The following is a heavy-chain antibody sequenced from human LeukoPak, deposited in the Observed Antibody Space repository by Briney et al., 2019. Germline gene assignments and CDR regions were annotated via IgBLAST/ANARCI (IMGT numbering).Heavy chain of an antibody. CDR1: GFALSTYW. V-gene: IGHV3-74*01. J-gene: IGHJ4*02. Sequence: GGSLRLSCAASGFALSTYWMHWVRQAPGKGLVWVSLINSDGSNTLYADSVKGRFTIPRDTAKNTLYLEMNRLRADDTAVYYCARAGSGSSYDCWGQGTLATVSS. CDR2: INSDGSNT. CDR3: ARAGSGSSYDC. D-gene: IGHD3-10*01.